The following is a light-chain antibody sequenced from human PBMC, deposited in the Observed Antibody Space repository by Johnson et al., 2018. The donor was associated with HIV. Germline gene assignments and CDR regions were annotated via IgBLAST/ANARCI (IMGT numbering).Light chain of an antibody. CDR1: SSNIGNNY. V-gene: IGLV1-51*02. CDR3: GTWDTSLSVYV. J-gene: IGLJ1*01. Sequence: QSVLTQPPSVSAAPGQKVTISCSGSSSNIGNNYVSWYRQLPGTAPKLLIYENNKRPSGIPDRFSGSKSGTSVTLAITGLQTGDEADYYCGTWDTSLSVYVFGTGTKVTVL. CDR2: ENN.